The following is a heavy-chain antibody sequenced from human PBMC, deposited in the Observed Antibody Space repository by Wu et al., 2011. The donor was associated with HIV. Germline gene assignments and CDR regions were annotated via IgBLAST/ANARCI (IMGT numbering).Heavy chain of an antibody. CDR1: GYTFTSYG. D-gene: IGHD1-26*01. Sequence: QVQLVQSGAEVKKPGASVKVSCKASGYTFTSYGISWVRQAPGQGLEWMGWISAYNGDTNYVQKFQGRVIMTTDTSTSTAYMELRSLRFDDTAVYYCARDKAGWELLQGWFDPWGQGTLVTVSS. J-gene: IGHJ5*02. V-gene: IGHV1-18*01. CDR3: ARDKAGWELLQGWFDP. CDR2: ISAYNGDT.